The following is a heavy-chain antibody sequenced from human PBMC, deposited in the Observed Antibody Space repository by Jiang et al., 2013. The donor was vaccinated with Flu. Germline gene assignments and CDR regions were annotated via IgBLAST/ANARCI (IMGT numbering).Heavy chain of an antibody. CDR3: VLAVDGMKNFDY. J-gene: IGHJ4*02. V-gene: IGHV1-3*01. CDR2: MNAANGNT. Sequence: EVKKPGASVKVSCKASGYTFTSYTLHWVRQAPGQRLEWMGWMNAANGNTKYSEKLQGRVTLTGDTSATTAHMELSRLTSEDTAIYYCVLAVDGMKNFDYWGQGTLVTVSS. D-gene: IGHD6-19*01. CDR1: GYTFTSYT.